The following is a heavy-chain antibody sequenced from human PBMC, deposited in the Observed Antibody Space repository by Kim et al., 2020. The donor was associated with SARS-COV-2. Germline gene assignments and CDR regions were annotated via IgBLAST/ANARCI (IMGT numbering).Heavy chain of an antibody. CDR3: ARESERGYSYGYFDY. Sequence: KFQGRVTMTRDTSISTAYMELSRLRSDDTAVYYCARESERGYSYGYFDYWGQGTLVTVSS. V-gene: IGHV1-2*02. D-gene: IGHD5-18*01. J-gene: IGHJ4*02.